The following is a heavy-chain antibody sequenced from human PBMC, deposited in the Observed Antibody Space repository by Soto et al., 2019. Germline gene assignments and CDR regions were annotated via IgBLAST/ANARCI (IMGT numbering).Heavy chain of an antibody. D-gene: IGHD3-22*01. Sequence: GASVKVSCKVSGYTLTELSMHWVRQAPGKGLEWMGGFDPEDGETIYAQKFQGRVTMTEDTSTDTAYMELSSLRSEDTAVYYRATGYDSSGYYSDTLWYWGQGTLVTVSS. CDR2: FDPEDGET. V-gene: IGHV1-24*01. CDR3: ATGYDSSGYYSDTLWY. J-gene: IGHJ4*02. CDR1: GYTLTELS.